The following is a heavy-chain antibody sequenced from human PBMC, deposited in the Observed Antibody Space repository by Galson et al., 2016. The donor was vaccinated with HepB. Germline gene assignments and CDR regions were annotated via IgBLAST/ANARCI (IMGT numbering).Heavy chain of an antibody. Sequence: LRLSCAASGFTFSNHGMHWVRQAPGKGLEWVAVIWNDGSYKYYSASVKGRFTISRDNFKNTVYLEMNSLSVEDTALYYCAKDYCTGHNCYVDGHYFDYWGQGMLVTVSS. CDR2: IWNDGSYK. CDR1: GFTFSNHG. CDR3: AKDYCTGHNCYVDGHYFDY. D-gene: IGHD2-15*01. J-gene: IGHJ4*02. V-gene: IGHV3-33*06.